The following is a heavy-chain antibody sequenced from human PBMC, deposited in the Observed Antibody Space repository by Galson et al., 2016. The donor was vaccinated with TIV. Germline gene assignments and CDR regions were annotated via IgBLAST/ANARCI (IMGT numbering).Heavy chain of an antibody. V-gene: IGHV2-26*01. J-gene: IGHJ4*02. CDR3: ARIGGGFIDD. D-gene: IGHD5-12*01. CDR1: GFSLRHATMG. CDR2: IFSNDEK. Sequence: PALVKPTQTLTLTCTVSGFSLRHATMGVSWIRQPPGKALEWLAHIFSNDEKSYNTSLKNRLRISTDTSKRRVLLTMTNMDPMDTGTYYCARIGGGFIDDWGQGTLVTVSS.